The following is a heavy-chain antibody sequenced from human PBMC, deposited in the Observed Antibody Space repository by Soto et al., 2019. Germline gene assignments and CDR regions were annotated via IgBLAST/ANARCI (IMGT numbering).Heavy chain of an antibody. D-gene: IGHD6-13*01. CDR2: ISGSGGST. CDR3: AKDQGSSWYEIDY. Sequence: GPLILSCAASGCTFSNYAVTWVRQAPGKGLEWVSTISGSGGSTYYADSVKGRFTISRDNSKNTLYLQMNSLRAEDTAVYYCAKDQGSSWYEIDYWGQGTLVTV. CDR1: GCTFSNYA. J-gene: IGHJ4*02. V-gene: IGHV3-23*01.